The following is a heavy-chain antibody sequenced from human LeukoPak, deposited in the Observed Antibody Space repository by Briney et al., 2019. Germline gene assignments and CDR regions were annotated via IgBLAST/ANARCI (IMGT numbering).Heavy chain of an antibody. D-gene: IGHD1-7*01. Sequence: ASVKVSCKASGYTFTSYGISWVRQAPGQGLEWMGWISAYNGNTNYAQKLQGRVTMTTDTSTSTAYMELRSLRSDDTAVYYCARRVKDVAGTHYYYYYMDVWGKGTTVTVSS. CDR1: GYTFTSYG. J-gene: IGHJ6*03. CDR2: ISAYNGNT. V-gene: IGHV1-18*01. CDR3: ARRVKDVAGTHYYYYYMDV.